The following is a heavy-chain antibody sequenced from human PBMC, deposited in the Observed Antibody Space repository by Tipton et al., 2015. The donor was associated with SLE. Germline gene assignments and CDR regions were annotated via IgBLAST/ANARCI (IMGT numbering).Heavy chain of an antibody. J-gene: IGHJ4*02. D-gene: IGHD6-13*01. CDR3: TRARGQQLPTDY. CDR1: GFVFSSYW. V-gene: IGHV3-74*01. CDR2: IKSDGSDT. Sequence: GSLRLSCAASGFVFSSYWMHWVRQAPGKGLVWVARIKSDGSDTNYADSVRGRFTISRDNAKNTLYLQMNSLRAEDTAVYYCTRARGQQLPTDYWGQGTLVTVSS.